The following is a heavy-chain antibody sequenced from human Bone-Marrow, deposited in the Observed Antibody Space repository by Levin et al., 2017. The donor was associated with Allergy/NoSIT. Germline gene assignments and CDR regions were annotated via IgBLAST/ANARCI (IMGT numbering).Heavy chain of an antibody. J-gene: IGHJ4*02. D-gene: IGHD5-12*01. CDR2: LNPILGVT. CDR3: ATGYSGYLKL. Sequence: SVKVSCKASGDTFNRYTINWVRQAPGQGLEWMGRLNPILGVTNYAQQLQGRVTITADKSTSTAYMELSSLSSQDTAVYYCATGYSGYLKLWGQGTPVTVSS. V-gene: IGHV1-69*02. CDR1: GDTFNRYT.